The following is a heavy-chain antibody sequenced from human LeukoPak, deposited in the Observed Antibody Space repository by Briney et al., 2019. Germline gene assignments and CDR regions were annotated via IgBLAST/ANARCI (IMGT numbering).Heavy chain of an antibody. D-gene: IGHD5-12*01. V-gene: IGHV5-51*01. Sequence: GESLKISCKGFGYSFTSYWIGWVRQMPGKGLEWIGIIYPGDSDTRYSPSFQGQVTISADKSISTAYLQWGSLKASDTAMYYCARHSYSGYEGPFDYWGQGTLVTVSS. CDR2: IYPGDSDT. CDR1: GYSFTSYW. CDR3: ARHSYSGYEGPFDY. J-gene: IGHJ4*02.